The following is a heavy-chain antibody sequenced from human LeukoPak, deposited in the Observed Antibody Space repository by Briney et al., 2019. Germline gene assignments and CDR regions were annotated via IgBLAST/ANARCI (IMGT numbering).Heavy chain of an antibody. CDR1: GGSFSIYY. J-gene: IGHJ4*02. D-gene: IGHD1-26*01. CDR2: IYNSGST. Sequence: NPSETLPLTCTVSGGSFSIYYWSWIRQPPGKGLEWIGYIYNSGSTNYNPSLKSRVTMSVDTSKNQFSLKLSSVTAADTAVYYCARGIGGSYGIHFDYWGQGALVTVSS. V-gene: IGHV4-59*01. CDR3: ARGIGGSYGIHFDY.